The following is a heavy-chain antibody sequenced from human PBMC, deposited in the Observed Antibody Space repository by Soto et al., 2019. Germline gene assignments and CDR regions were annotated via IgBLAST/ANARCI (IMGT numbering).Heavy chain of an antibody. CDR2: ISSSSTI. V-gene: IGHV3-48*02. D-gene: IGHD3-22*01. CDR1: GFTFSSYS. J-gene: IGHJ5*02. Sequence: GGSLRLSCAASGFTFSSYSMNWVRQAPGKGLEWVSYISSSSTIYYADSVKGRFTISRDNAKNSLYLQMNSLRDEDTAVYYCASMDTYYYDSSGYSKQPTWGQGTLVTVSS. CDR3: ASMDTYYYDSSGYSKQPT.